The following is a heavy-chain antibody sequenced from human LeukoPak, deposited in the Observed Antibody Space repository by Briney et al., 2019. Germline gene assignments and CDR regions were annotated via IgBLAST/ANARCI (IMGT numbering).Heavy chain of an antibody. CDR3: ARSSYDSSGYYGFWFDP. CDR2: IYYSGST. CDR1: GGSISSYY. V-gene: IGHV4-59*08. J-gene: IGHJ5*02. D-gene: IGHD3-22*01. Sequence: PSETLSLTCTVSGGSISSYYWSWIRQPPGKGLEWIGYIYYSGSTNYNPSLKSRGTISVDTSKNQFSLKLSSVTAADTAVYYCARSSYDSSGYYGFWFDPWGQGTLVTVSS.